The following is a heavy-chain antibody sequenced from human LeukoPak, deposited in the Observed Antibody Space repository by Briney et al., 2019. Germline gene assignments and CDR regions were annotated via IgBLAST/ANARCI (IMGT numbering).Heavy chain of an antibody. CDR2: IIPILGIA. J-gene: IGHJ5*02. CDR1: GGTFSSYA. D-gene: IGHD3-10*01. Sequence: GASVKVSCKASGGTFSSYAISWVRQAPGQGLEWMGRIIPILGIANYAQKFQGRVTITADKSTSTAYMELSSLRSEDTAVYYCARDRRAVRGVPNWFDPWGQGTLVTVSS. V-gene: IGHV1-69*04. CDR3: ARDRRAVRGVPNWFDP.